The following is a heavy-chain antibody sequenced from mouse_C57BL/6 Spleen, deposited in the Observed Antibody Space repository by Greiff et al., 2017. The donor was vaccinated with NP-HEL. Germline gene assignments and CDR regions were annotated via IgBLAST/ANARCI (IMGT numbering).Heavy chain of an antibody. CDR1: DSEVFPIAY. D-gene: IGHD1-1*01. CDR3: ARSLTTVVSYWYFDV. CDR2: ILPSIGRT. J-gene: IGHJ1*03. V-gene: IGHV15-2*01. Sequence: QVQLKQSGSELRSPGSSVKLSCKDFDSEVFPIAYMSWVRQKPGHGFEWIGGILPSIGRTIYGEKFEDKATLDADTLSNTAYLELNSLTSEDSAIYYCARSLTTVVSYWYFDVWGTGTTVTVSS.